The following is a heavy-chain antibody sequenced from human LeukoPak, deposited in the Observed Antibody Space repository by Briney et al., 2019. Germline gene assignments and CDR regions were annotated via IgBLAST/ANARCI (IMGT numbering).Heavy chain of an antibody. CDR3: PPNGRAYDILTGYYTGWFDT. J-gene: IGHJ5*02. V-gene: IGHV4-59*01. D-gene: IGHD3-9*01. CDR2: IYYSGST. Sequence: SETLSLTCTVSGGSISRYYWIWIRQPPGKGLEWIGYIYYSGSTNYNPSLKSRVTISVDTSKQQFSLKLSSVTAADTAVYYCPPNGRAYDILTGYYTGWFDTWGQGTLVTVSS. CDR1: GGSISRYY.